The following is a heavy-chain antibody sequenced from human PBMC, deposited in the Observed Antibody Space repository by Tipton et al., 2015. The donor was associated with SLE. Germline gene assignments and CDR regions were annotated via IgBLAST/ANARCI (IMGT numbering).Heavy chain of an antibody. CDR2: ISASGQAT. CDR3: AKVLDIVVVVAAMDY. CDR1: GFTFISYA. V-gene: IGHV3-23*01. Sequence: SLRLSCAASGFTFISYAMNWVRQAPGQGLEWVSTISASGQATYYADSVRGRFTISRDNSKNTLYLQMNSLRAEDTAVYYCAKVLDIVVVVAAMDYWGQGTLVTVSS. D-gene: IGHD2-15*01. J-gene: IGHJ4*02.